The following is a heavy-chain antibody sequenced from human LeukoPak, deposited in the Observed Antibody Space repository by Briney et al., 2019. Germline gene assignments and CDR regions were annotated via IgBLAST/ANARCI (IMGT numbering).Heavy chain of an antibody. J-gene: IGHJ4*02. CDR3: AKEGLRSSWYPNYFDY. CDR2: ISYSGNYS. Sequence: LILSCAASYIVISSYTMCWVRQTPQKLLELVSFISYSGNYSYAPDSVKGRFTISRDNAKNSLYLQMNSLRAEDTAVYYCAKEGLRSSWYPNYFDYLGQGTLVTVSS. D-gene: IGHD6-13*01. CDR1: YIVISSYT. V-gene: IGHV3-21*01.